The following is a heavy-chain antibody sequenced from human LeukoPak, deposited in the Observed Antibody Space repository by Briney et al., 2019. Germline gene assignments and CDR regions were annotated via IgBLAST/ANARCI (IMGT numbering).Heavy chain of an antibody. V-gene: IGHV4-34*01. CDR1: GGSFSGYY. Sequence: SETLSLTCAVYGGSFSGYYWSWIRQPPGKGLEWIGEINHSGSTNYNPSLKSRVTISVDTSKNQFSLKLSSVTAADTAVYYCARDLRGEMATTNWYFDLWGRGTLVTVSS. J-gene: IGHJ2*01. CDR2: INHSGST. D-gene: IGHD5-24*01. CDR3: ARDLRGEMATTNWYFDL.